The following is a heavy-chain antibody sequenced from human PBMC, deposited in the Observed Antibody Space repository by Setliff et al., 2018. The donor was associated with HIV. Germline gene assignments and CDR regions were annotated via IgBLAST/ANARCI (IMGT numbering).Heavy chain of an antibody. J-gene: IGHJ4*02. Sequence: SLTCSVSGVSITNNYWTWIRQPPGKGLEWIEFIYYSGTTNYNPSLKSRVTMSLDTSKNQFSLEVNSLSSADTAVYYCARMVIQFGDYHFDDWGQGALVTVS. V-gene: IGHV4-59*01. CDR1: GVSITNNY. D-gene: IGHD3-10*01. CDR2: IYYSGTT. CDR3: ARMVIQFGDYHFDD.